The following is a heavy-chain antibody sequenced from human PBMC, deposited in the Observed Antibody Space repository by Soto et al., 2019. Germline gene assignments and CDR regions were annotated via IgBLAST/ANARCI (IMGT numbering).Heavy chain of an antibody. Sequence: GASVKVSCKASGYTFTDNYLHWVRQAPGQGLEWMGWINPKSGGTDFAQKFQGRVTMTRDTAISTAYMEVSRLRSDDTAVYYCARGQEGSGWYVQAFDIWGQGTMVTVSS. D-gene: IGHD6-19*01. CDR2: INPKSGGT. CDR3: ARGQEGSGWYVQAFDI. CDR1: GYTFTDNY. V-gene: IGHV1-2*02. J-gene: IGHJ3*02.